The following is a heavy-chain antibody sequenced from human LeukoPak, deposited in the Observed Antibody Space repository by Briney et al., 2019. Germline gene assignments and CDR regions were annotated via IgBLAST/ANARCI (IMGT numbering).Heavy chain of an antibody. J-gene: IGHJ6*03. D-gene: IGHD2-2*01. V-gene: IGHV4-59*01. CDR1: GGSISSYY. CDR3: ARGSVVVVPAATGYYYYMDV. Sequence: SETLSLTCTVSGGSISSYYWSWIRQPPGKGLEWIGYIYYSGSTNYNPSLKSRVTISVDTSKNQFSLKLSSVTAADTAVYYCARGSVVVVPAATGYYYYMDVWGKGTTVTVSS. CDR2: IYYSGST.